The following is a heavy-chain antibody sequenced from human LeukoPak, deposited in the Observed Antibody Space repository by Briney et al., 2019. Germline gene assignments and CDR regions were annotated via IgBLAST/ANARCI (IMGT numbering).Heavy chain of an antibody. CDR3: AKSYCSSTSCFLGDC. CDR2: ISYDGSNK. J-gene: IGHJ4*02. V-gene: IGHV3-30-3*02. D-gene: IGHD2-2*01. CDR1: GFTFSSYA. Sequence: GSLRLSCAASGFTFSSYAMHWVRQAPGKGLEWVAVISYDGSNKYYADSVKGRFTISRDNSKNTLYLQMNSLRAEDTAVYYCAKSYCSSTSCFLGDCWGQGTLVTVSS.